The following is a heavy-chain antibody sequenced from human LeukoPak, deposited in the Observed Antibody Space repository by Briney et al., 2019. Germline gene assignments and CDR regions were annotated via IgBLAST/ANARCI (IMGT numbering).Heavy chain of an antibody. V-gene: IGHV4-30-4*08. D-gene: IGHD5-18*01. Sequence: SETLSLTCIVSGGSTSGGNYYWGWIRQPPGKGLEWIGYIYYSGSTYYNPSLKSRVTISVDTSKNQFSLKLSSVTAADTAVYYCAFLSGYSYGYDYWGQGTLVTVSS. J-gene: IGHJ4*02. CDR1: GGSTSGGNYY. CDR3: AFLSGYSYGYDY. CDR2: IYYSGST.